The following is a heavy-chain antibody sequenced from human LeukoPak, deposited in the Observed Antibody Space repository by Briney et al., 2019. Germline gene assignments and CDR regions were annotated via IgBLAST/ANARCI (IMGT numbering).Heavy chain of an antibody. CDR3: ATTPALAVAGTLDPKE. Sequence: PSETLSLTCTVSGGSISSSSYYWGWIRQSPGKGLEWIGSIFYNGSTYYNPSLKSRVTISIDTSENQFSLKLSSVTAADTAVYYCATTPALAVAGTLDPKEWGQGTLVTVSS. CDR1: GGSISSSSYY. J-gene: IGHJ4*02. CDR2: IFYNGST. V-gene: IGHV4-39*01. D-gene: IGHD6-19*01.